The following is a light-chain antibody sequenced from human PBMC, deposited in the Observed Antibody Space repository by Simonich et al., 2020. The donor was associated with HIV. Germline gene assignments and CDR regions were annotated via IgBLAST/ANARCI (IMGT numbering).Light chain of an antibody. CDR2: EVS. J-gene: IGLJ3*02. CDR1: SSDVGGYNY. V-gene: IGLV2-8*01. CDR3: SSYVGTYKM. Sequence: QSALTQPASVSGSPGQSITISCTGTSSDVGGYNYVSWYQQHPGKAPKLMIFEVSKRLSGVPDRFSGSKSGNTASLTVSGLLAEDEADYYCSSYVGTYKMFGGGTKLTVL.